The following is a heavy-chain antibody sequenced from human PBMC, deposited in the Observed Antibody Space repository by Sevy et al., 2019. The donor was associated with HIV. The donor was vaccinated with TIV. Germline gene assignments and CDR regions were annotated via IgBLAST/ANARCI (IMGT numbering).Heavy chain of an antibody. D-gene: IGHD2-15*01. Sequence: SETLSLTCTVSGVSISGGAYYWGWIRQLPGKGLEWIGSISYTGSTYYNPSLKSRVTISVDTSKNQFSLKLTSVTAADTAVYYCARRGDNNWFDPWGQGTLVTVSS. CDR2: ISYTGST. V-gene: IGHV4-39*01. CDR1: GVSISGGAYY. J-gene: IGHJ5*02. CDR3: ARRGDNNWFDP.